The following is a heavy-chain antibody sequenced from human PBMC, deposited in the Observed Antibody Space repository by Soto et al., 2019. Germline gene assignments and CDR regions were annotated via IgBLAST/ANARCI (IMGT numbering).Heavy chain of an antibody. CDR1: GGTFSSYA. CDR3: AIAPLYYDFWSGYSDYYYYGMDV. Sequence: GASVKVSCKASGGTFSSYAISWVRQAPGQGLEWMGGIIPIFGTANYAQKFQGRVTITADESTSTAYMELSSLRSEDTAVYYCAIAPLYYDFWSGYSDYYYYGMDVWGQGTTVTVSS. D-gene: IGHD3-3*01. CDR2: IIPIFGTA. V-gene: IGHV1-69*13. J-gene: IGHJ6*02.